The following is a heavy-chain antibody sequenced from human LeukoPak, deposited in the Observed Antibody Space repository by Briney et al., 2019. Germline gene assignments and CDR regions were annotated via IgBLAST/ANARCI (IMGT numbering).Heavy chain of an antibody. CDR1: GLTFSSYC. CDR3: AIRKGDTYGEDS. J-gene: IGHJ4*02. V-gene: IGHV3-74*03. Sequence: GGSLRLSCAASGLTFSSYCMRWVRQAPGKGLVWVSRLNSDGTSTAYADSVKGRFTISRDNAKNTLYLQMNTLRAEDTAVYDCAIRKGDTYGEDSWGKETLVTVSS. CDR2: LNSDGTST. D-gene: IGHD5-18*01.